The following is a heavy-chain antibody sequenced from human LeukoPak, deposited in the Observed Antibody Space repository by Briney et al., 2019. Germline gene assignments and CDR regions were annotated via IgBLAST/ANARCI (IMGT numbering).Heavy chain of an antibody. J-gene: IGHJ4*02. CDR3: ARGRHPVTYYDFWSGSPFDY. Sequence: ASVKVSCKASGYTFTGYYMHWVRQAPGQGLEWMGWINPNSGGTNYAQKFQGRVTMTRDTSISTAYMELSRLRSDDTAVYYCARGRHPVTYYDFWSGSPFDYWGQGTLVTVSS. CDR1: GYTFTGYY. CDR2: INPNSGGT. D-gene: IGHD3-3*01. V-gene: IGHV1-2*02.